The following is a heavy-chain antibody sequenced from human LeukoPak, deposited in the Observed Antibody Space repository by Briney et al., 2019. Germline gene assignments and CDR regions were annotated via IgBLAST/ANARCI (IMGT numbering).Heavy chain of an antibody. Sequence: GASVKVSCKASGYTFTSYGISWVRQAPGQGLEWMGWISAYNGNTNYAQKLQGRLTMTTDTSTSTAYMELRSLRSDDTAVYYCARDNSVRDEAWWFNPWRQGTLVTVSS. J-gene: IGHJ5*02. CDR3: ARDNSVRDEAWWFNP. D-gene: IGHD5-24*01. V-gene: IGHV1-18*01. CDR1: GYTFTSYG. CDR2: ISAYNGNT.